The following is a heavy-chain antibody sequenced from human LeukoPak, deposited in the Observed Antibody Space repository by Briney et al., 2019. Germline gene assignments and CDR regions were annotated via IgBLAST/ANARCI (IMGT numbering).Heavy chain of an antibody. J-gene: IGHJ3*02. CDR3: ARVHHSRTFDI. CDR2: IYTSGST. D-gene: IGHD2-21*01. V-gene: IGHV4-61*02. CDR1: GGSISSGSYY. Sequence: SETLSLTCTVSGGSISSGSYYWSWIRQPAGKGLEWIGRIYTSGSTNYNPSLKSRVTISVDTSKNQFSLKLSSVTAADTAVYYCARVHHSRTFDIWGQGTMVTVSS.